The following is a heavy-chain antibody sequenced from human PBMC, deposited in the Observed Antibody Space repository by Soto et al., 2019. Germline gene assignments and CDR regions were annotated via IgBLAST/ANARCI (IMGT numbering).Heavy chain of an antibody. CDR3: ARIAPGCSSTSCYSMGIDY. D-gene: IGHD2-2*01. J-gene: IGHJ4*02. V-gene: IGHV1-18*01. CDR2: INPKNGNT. CDR1: GHTSTNYD. Sequence: ASVKVSCKASGHTSTNYDIEWVRQATGQGPDWMGYINPKNGNTDYAQKLQGRVTMTTDTSTSTAYMELRSLRSDDTAVYYCARIAPGCSSTSCYSMGIDYWGQGTLVTVSS.